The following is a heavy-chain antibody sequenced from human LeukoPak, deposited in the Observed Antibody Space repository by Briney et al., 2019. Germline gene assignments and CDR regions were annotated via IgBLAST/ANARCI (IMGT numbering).Heavy chain of an antibody. CDR3: ARKAAAPTDY. Sequence: ASVKVSCKASGYAFTSYGISWVRQAPGQGLEGMGWISAYNGNTNYAQKLQGRVTMNTDTSTSTAYMELRSLRSDDTAVYYCARKAAAPTDYWGQGTLVTVSS. J-gene: IGHJ4*02. V-gene: IGHV1-18*01. D-gene: IGHD6-13*01. CDR1: GYAFTSYG. CDR2: ISAYNGNT.